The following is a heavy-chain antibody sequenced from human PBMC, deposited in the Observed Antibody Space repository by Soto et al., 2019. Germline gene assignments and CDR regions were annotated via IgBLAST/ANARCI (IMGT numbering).Heavy chain of an antibody. J-gene: IGHJ4*02. CDR3: AKDRPYPRDYFHY. V-gene: IGHV3-23*01. Sequence: EVKLLESGGGLVQPGGSLRLSCGVSGFTVTSNGVSWVLQAPGKGLEWVSAISPNGQGIWYADSVKGRFTISRDISRNTVFLQRDSLRAEDTAVYYCAKDRPYPRDYFHYWCQGTLVTVSS. CDR2: ISPNGQGI. CDR1: GFTVTSNG.